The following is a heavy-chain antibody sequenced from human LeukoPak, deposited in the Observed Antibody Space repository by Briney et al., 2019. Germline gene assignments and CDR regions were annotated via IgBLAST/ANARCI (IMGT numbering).Heavy chain of an antibody. D-gene: IGHD1-26*01. J-gene: IGHJ3*02. Sequence: PSETLSLTCTVSGGSISSSGYYWGWIRQPPGKGLEWIGTMYYSGSTSYNPSLKSRVTISVGTSKNQFSLKLSSVTAADTAVYYCARLGYSGSYYERIFDIWGQGTMVTVSS. V-gene: IGHV4-39*01. CDR1: GGSISSSGYY. CDR3: ARLGYSGSYYERIFDI. CDR2: MYYSGST.